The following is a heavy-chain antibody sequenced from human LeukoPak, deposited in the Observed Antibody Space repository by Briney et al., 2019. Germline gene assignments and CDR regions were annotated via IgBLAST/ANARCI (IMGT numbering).Heavy chain of an antibody. J-gene: IGHJ4*02. CDR1: GGSFSGDY. V-gene: IGHV4-34*01. Sequence: SETLSLTCAVYGGSFSGDYWSWIRQPPGKGLEWIGEINYSGSTNYNPSLKSRVTLSVDSSRNQFSLKLNSVTAADTAVFYCARRVGLGTYYFDYWGQGALVTVSS. CDR3: ARRVGLGTYYFDY. CDR2: INYSGST. D-gene: IGHD3/OR15-3a*01.